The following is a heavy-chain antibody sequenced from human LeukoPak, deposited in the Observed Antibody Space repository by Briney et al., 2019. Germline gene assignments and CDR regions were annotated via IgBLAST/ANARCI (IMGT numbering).Heavy chain of an antibody. V-gene: IGHV3-7*01. CDR2: IKQDGSEK. D-gene: IGHD6-19*01. CDR1: GFTFSSYW. CDR3: ARSSSGWEGCFDY. J-gene: IGHJ4*02. Sequence: GGSLRLSCAASGFTFSSYWMSWVRQAPGKGLEWVANIKQDGSEKYYVDSVKGRFTISRGNAKNSLYLQMNSLRAEDTAVCYCARSSSGWEGCFDYWGQGTLVTVSS.